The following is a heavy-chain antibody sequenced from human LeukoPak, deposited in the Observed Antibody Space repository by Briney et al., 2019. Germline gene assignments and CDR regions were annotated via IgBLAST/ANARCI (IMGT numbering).Heavy chain of an antibody. CDR2: ISAYNGNT. Sequence: ASVKVSCKASGYTFTSYGISWVRQAPGQGLEWMGWISAYNGNTNYAQKLQGRATMTTDTSTSTAYMELRSLRSDDTAVYYCARDGSGYESRGHYYYYYYMDVWGKGTTVTISS. J-gene: IGHJ6*03. V-gene: IGHV1-18*01. CDR1: GYTFTSYG. D-gene: IGHD5-12*01. CDR3: ARDGSGYESRGHYYYYYYMDV.